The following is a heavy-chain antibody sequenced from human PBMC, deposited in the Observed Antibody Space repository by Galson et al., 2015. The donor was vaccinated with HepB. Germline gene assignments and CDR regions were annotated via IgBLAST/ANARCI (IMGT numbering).Heavy chain of an antibody. CDR1: GFNFRSFG. Sequence: SLRLSCAASGFNFRSFGMHWVRQAPGKGLEWVAVLAYDGNKKYYADSVKGRFTISRDNSKNTLYLQMNSLRAEDTAVYYCAKEESYSYGYLDALDIWGQGTMVTVSS. J-gene: IGHJ3*02. V-gene: IGHV3-30*18. CDR2: LAYDGNKK. D-gene: IGHD5-18*01. CDR3: AKEESYSYGYLDALDI.